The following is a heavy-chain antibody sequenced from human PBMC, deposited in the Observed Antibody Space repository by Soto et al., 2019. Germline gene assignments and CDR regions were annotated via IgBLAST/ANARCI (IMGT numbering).Heavy chain of an antibody. CDR1: GGSISSGGYS. CDR2: IYHSGST. V-gene: IGHV4-30-2*01. Sequence: QLQLQESGSGLVKPSQTLSLTCAVSGGSISSGGYSWSWIRQPPGKGLEWIGYIYHSGSTYYNPSPKRRVTISGDSSKHKFSLKLPSVTAADTAVYYCARVPSPWGQGTLVTVSS. CDR3: ARVPSP. J-gene: IGHJ5*02.